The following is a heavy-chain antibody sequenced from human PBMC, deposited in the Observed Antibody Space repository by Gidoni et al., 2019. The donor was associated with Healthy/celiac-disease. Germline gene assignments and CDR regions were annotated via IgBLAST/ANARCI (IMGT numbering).Heavy chain of an antibody. CDR2: IIPIFDTA. CDR1: GGTFSSYA. J-gene: IGHJ1*01. V-gene: IGHV1-69*06. Sequence: QVQLVQSGAEVKKPGSSVKVSCKASGGTFSSYAISWVRQAPGQGLEWMGGIIPIFDTANYAQKFQGRVTITADKSTSTAYMELSSLRSEDTAVYYCARALHYYDSSGLFYFQHWGQGTLVTVSS. D-gene: IGHD3-22*01. CDR3: ARALHYYDSSGLFYFQH.